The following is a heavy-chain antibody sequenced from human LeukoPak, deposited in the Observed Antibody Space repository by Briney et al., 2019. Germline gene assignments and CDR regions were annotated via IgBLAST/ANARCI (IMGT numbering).Heavy chain of an antibody. J-gene: IGHJ5*02. CDR1: GYTFTSYG. V-gene: IGHV1-69*10. CDR2: IIPILGTA. D-gene: IGHD3-9*01. CDR3: ARVVLGDYDILTGYYMGWFDP. Sequence: GASVKVSCKASGYTFTSYGISWVRQAPGQGLEWMGGIIPILGTANYAQKFQGRVTITADKSTSTAYMELSSLRSEDTAVYYCARVVLGDYDILTGYYMGWFDPWGQGTLVTVSS.